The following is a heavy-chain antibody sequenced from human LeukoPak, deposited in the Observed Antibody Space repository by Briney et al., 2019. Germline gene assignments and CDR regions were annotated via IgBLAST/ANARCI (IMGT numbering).Heavy chain of an antibody. J-gene: IGHJ5*02. CDR2: INHSGST. CDR1: GGSFSGYY. V-gene: IGHV4-34*01. D-gene: IGHD4-17*01. CDR3: ARGGDFLAYGGKGKNWFDP. Sequence: SETLSLTCAVYGGSFSGYYWSWIRQPPGKGLEWIGEINHSGSTNYNPSLKSRVTISVDTSKNQFSLKLSSVTAADTAVYYCARGGDFLAYGGKGKNWFDPRGQGTLVTVSS.